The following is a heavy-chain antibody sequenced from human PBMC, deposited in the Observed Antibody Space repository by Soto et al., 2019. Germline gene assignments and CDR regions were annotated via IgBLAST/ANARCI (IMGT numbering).Heavy chain of an antibody. CDR2: ISYDGSNK. CDR1: GFTFSSYG. J-gene: IGHJ6*02. V-gene: IGHV3-30*18. CDR3: AKDLVPAASSYYYGMDV. D-gene: IGHD2-2*01. Sequence: QVQLVESGGGVVQPGRSLRLSCAASGFTFSSYGMHWVRQAPGKGLEWVAVISYDGSNKYYADSVKGRFTISRDNSKNTLYLQMNSLRAEDTAVYYCAKDLVPAASSYYYGMDVWGQGTTFTVSS.